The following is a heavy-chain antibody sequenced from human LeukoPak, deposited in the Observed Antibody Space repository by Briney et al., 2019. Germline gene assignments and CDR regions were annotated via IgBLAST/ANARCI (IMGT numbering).Heavy chain of an antibody. D-gene: IGHD1-26*01. V-gene: IGHV3-7*01. CDR3: ARGWVPYYYYMDV. CDR2: IKQDGSGK. Sequence: GGSLRLSCAASGFTFSSYWMSWVRQAPGKGLEWVANIKQDGSGKYYVDSVKGRFTISRDNAKNSLYLQMNSLRAEDTAVYYCARGWVPYYYYMDVWGKGTTVTISS. CDR1: GFTFSSYW. J-gene: IGHJ6*03.